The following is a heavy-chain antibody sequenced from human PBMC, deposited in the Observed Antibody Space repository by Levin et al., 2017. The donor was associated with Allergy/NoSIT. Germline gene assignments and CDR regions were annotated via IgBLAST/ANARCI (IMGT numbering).Heavy chain of an antibody. CDR3: AKELVTMVRGVICLDD. D-gene: IGHD3-10*01. CDR2: ISYDGSNK. CDR1: GFTFSSYG. J-gene: IGHJ4*02. Sequence: GGSLRLSCAASGFTFSSYGMHWVRQAPGKGLEWVAVISYDGSNKYYADSVKGRFTISRDNSKNTLYLQMNSLRAEDTAVYYCAKELVTMVRGVICLDDWGQGTLVTVSS. V-gene: IGHV3-30*18.